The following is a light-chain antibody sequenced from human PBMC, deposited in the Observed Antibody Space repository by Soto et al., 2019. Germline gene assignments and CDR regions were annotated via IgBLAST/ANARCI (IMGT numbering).Light chain of an antibody. CDR1: KLGDKY. CDR3: QAWDSSTDVV. Sequence: SYELTQPPSVSVSPGQTASITCSGDKLGDKYACWYQQKPGQSPVLVIYQDSKRPSGIPERLSGSNSGNTATLTISGTQALDEADYYCQAWDSSTDVVFGGGTKVTVL. CDR2: QDS. V-gene: IGLV3-1*01. J-gene: IGLJ2*01.